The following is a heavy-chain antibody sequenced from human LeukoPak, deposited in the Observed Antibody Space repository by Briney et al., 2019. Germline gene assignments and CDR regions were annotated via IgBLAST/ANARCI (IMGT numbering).Heavy chain of an antibody. CDR2: ITPILGIA. CDR1: GGTFSSYA. D-gene: IGHD5-24*01. J-gene: IGHJ4*02. Sequence: SVKVSCKASGGTFSSYAISWVRQAPGQGLEWIGRITPILGIANYAQKFQGRVTITADKSTSTAYMELSSLRSEDTAVYYCASGDGYNFWDYWGQGTLVTVSS. V-gene: IGHV1-69*04. CDR3: ASGDGYNFWDY.